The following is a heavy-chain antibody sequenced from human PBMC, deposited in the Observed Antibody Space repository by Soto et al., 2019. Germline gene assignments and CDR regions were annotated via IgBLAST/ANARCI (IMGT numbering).Heavy chain of an antibody. V-gene: IGHV4-39*01. Sequence: QLQLQESGPGLVKPSETLSLTCTVSGGSISSSSYYWGWIRQPPGKGLEWIGSIYYSGSTYYNPSLKSRVTISVDTSKNQFSLKLSSVTAADTAVYYCVATVTTKGPPEAFDYWGQGTLVTVSS. CDR2: IYYSGST. D-gene: IGHD4-17*01. J-gene: IGHJ4*02. CDR3: VATVTTKGPPEAFDY. CDR1: GGSISSSSYY.